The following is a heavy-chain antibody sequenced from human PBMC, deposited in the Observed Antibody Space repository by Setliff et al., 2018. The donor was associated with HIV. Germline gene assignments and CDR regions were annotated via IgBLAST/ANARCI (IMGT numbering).Heavy chain of an antibody. V-gene: IGHV4-39*07. CDR1: GGSISSSSYC. J-gene: IGHJ5*02. Sequence: KTSETLSLTCTVSGGSISSSSYCWGWIRQPPGKGLEWIGTISYSGTTYYNPSLKSRATISVETSKNQFSLKLNSVTAADTAVYYCARDGPPYYYGSGLDPWGQGTLVTVSS. CDR2: ISYSGTT. CDR3: ARDGPPYYYGSGLDP. D-gene: IGHD3-10*01.